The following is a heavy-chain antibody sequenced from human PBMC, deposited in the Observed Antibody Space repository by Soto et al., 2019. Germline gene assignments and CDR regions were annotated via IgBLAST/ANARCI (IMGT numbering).Heavy chain of an antibody. CDR2: ISYDGSNK. CDR1: GFTFSSYA. Sequence: QVQLVESGGGVVQPGRSLRLSCAASGFTFSSYAMHWVRQAPGKGLEWVAVISYDGSNKYYADSVKGRFTISRDNSKNTLYLQMNSLRAEDTAVYYCARDMRGRLLPSYYGMDVWGQGTTVTVSS. J-gene: IGHJ6*02. V-gene: IGHV3-30-3*01. CDR3: ARDMRGRLLPSYYGMDV. D-gene: IGHD2-15*01.